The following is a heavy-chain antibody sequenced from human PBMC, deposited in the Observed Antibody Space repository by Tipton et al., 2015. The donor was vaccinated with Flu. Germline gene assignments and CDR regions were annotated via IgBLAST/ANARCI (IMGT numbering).Heavy chain of an antibody. D-gene: IGHD4-11*01. J-gene: IGHJ5*02. CDR1: GYRFSSYW. CDR3: ARDYSNFGGWLDP. V-gene: IGHV5-51*01. CDR2: IYPGDSDT. Sequence: VQLVQSGAEVKKPGESLKIPCKGSGYRFSSYWIAWVRQMPGKGLEWMGTIYPGDSDTRYSPSFQGQVTISADKSISTAYLQWSSLKASDNAMYYCARDYSNFGGWLDPWGQGTLVTVSS.